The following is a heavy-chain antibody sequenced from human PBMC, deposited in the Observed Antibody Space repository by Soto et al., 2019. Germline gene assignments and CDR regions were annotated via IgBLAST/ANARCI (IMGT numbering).Heavy chain of an antibody. V-gene: IGHV3-13*01. J-gene: IGHJ6*02. Sequence: SLRLSCAASGFTFSSYDMHWVRQATGKGLEWVSAIGTAGDTYYPGSVKGRFTISRENAKNSLYLQMNSLRAGDTAVYYCARGLYSGYDYVSALDYYYYGMDVWGQGTTVTVSS. CDR1: GFTFSSYD. CDR2: IGTAGDT. D-gene: IGHD5-12*01. CDR3: ARGLYSGYDYVSALDYYYYGMDV.